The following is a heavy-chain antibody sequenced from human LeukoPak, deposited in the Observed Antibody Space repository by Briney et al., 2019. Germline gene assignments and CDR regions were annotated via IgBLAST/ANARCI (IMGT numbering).Heavy chain of an antibody. D-gene: IGHD6-6*01. CDR2: ISAYNGDT. Sequence: GASVKVSCKASGGTFTSYAFSWVRQAPGQGLEWMGWISAYNGDTKFARKFQGRVTLTTDASTTIGYMELRSLTSDDTAVYYCARGQLVPPNWFDPWGQGTLVTVSS. CDR1: GGTFTSYA. J-gene: IGHJ5*02. CDR3: ARGQLVPPNWFDP. V-gene: IGHV1-18*01.